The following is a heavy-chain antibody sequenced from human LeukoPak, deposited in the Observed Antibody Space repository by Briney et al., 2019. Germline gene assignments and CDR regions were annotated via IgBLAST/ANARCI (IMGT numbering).Heavy chain of an antibody. CDR1: GFTFSSYA. D-gene: IGHD3-10*01. Sequence: AGGSLRLSCAASGFTFSSYAMSWVRQAPGKGLEWVSTISAGGGSTYYADSVKGRFTISRDSSKNTLYLQMNSLRAEDTAVYYCAKGYGSGSSRYYFDHWGQGTLVTVSS. CDR3: AKGYGSGSSRYYFDH. CDR2: ISAGGGST. J-gene: IGHJ4*02. V-gene: IGHV3-23*01.